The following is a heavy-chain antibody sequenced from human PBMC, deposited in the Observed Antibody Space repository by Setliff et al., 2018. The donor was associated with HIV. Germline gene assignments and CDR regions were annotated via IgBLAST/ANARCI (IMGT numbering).Heavy chain of an antibody. J-gene: IGHJ6*03. Sequence: ASETLSLTCAVYGGSFSGYCWSWIRHPPGKGLEWIGEIKHSGSTNYNPSLKSRVTISVDTSKNQFSLKLRSVTAADTAVYYCARVSCSSWYSIPRNYCHSMDVWGKGTTVTVSS. CDR2: IKHSGST. D-gene: IGHD6-13*01. V-gene: IGHV4-34*01. CDR3: ARVSCSSWYSIPRNYCHSMDV. CDR1: GGSFSGYC.